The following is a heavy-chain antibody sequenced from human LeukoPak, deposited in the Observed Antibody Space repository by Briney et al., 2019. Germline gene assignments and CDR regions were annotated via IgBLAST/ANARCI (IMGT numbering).Heavy chain of an antibody. CDR3: ARGGGYCGGDCYGIDY. V-gene: IGHV3-9*01. CDR2: ISWNSGSI. Sequence: PGGSLRLSCAASGFTFDDYAMHWVRQAPGKGLEWVSGISWNSGSIGYADSVKGRFTISRDNAKNSLYLQMNSLRAEDTAVYYCARGGGYCGGDCYGIDYWGQGTLVTASS. CDR1: GFTFDDYA. J-gene: IGHJ4*02. D-gene: IGHD2-21*01.